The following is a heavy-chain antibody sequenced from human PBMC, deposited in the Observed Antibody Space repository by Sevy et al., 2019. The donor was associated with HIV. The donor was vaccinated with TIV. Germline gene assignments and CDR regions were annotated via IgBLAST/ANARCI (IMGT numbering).Heavy chain of an antibody. CDR2: IDWNGVST. D-gene: IGHD3-10*01. CDR3: ARGGYYGSGSYPYALDV. V-gene: IGHV3-20*04. CDR1: GFTFDDYG. J-gene: IGHJ3*01. Sequence: GESLKISCAASGFTFDDYGMSWVRQVPGKGLEWVSGIDWNGVSTDYADSVKGRFTISRDNAKNFLYLQMNSLRAEDMALYYCARGGYYGSGSYPYALDVWGQGTMVTVSS.